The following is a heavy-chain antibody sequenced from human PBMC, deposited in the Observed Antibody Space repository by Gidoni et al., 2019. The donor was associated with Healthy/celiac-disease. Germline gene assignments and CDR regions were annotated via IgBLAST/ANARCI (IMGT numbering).Heavy chain of an antibody. J-gene: IGHJ5*02. V-gene: IGHV3-33*01. CDR3: ARQYDFWSGYSANNWFDP. CDR2: IWYDGSNK. D-gene: IGHD3-3*01. Sequence: QVQLVESGGGVVQPGRSLRLSCAASGFTFSSYGMHWVRQAPGKGLEWVAVIWYDGSNKYYADSGKGRFTISRDNSKNTLYLQMNSLRAEDTAVYYCARQYDFWSGYSANNWFDPWGQGTLVTVSS. CDR1: GFTFSSYG.